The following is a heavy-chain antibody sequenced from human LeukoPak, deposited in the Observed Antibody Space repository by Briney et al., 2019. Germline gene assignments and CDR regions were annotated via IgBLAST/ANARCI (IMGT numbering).Heavy chain of an antibody. Sequence: GASVKVSCKASGYTFTSYAMNWVRQAPGQGLEWMGWINTNTGNPTYAQGFTGRFVFSLDTSVSTAYLQISSLKAEDTAVYYCARRERITIFGVVTPSLDYYYYYMDVWGKGTTVTVSS. CDR3: ARRERITIFGVVTPSLDYYYYYMDV. J-gene: IGHJ6*03. CDR2: INTNTGNP. D-gene: IGHD3-3*01. CDR1: GYTFTSYA. V-gene: IGHV7-4-1*02.